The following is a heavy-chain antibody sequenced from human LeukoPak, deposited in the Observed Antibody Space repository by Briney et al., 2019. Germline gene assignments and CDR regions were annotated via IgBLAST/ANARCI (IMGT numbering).Heavy chain of an antibody. CDR2: ISSSGSTI. D-gene: IGHD6-13*01. Sequence: GGSLRLSCAASGFTFSDYYMSWIRQAPGKGLEWVSYISSSGSTIYYADSVKGRFTISRDNAKNSLYLQMNSLRAEDTAVYYCARCASSSREYNWFDPWGQGTLVTVSS. CDR3: ARCASSSREYNWFDP. CDR1: GFTFSDYY. V-gene: IGHV3-11*04. J-gene: IGHJ5*02.